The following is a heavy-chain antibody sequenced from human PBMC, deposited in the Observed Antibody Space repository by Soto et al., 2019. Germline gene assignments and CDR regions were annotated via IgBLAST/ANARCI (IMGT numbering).Heavy chain of an antibody. CDR2: MYYSAMT. J-gene: IGHJ6*03. Sequence: QVQLQESGPGLVKPSATLSLTCSVPGGSIRSHNWSWIRQPPGKGLAWIGCMYYSAMTEYNPSLKGRVTMSADTSNNQVSLKLSSVTAADTAVYYCERHLFDSWTGYPYYYYMDVWGKGTAVTVSS. CDR1: GGSIRSHN. V-gene: IGHV4-59*08. D-gene: IGHD3-3*01. CDR3: ERHLFDSWTGYPYYYYMDV.